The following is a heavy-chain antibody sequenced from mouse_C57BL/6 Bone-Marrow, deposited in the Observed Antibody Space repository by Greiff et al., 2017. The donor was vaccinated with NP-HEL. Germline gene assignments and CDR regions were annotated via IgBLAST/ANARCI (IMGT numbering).Heavy chain of an antibody. CDR2: FHPYNDDT. D-gene: IGHD3-1*01. J-gene: IGHJ2*01. CDR1: GYTFTTYP. Sequence: VKLQQSGAELVKPGASVKMSCKASGYTFTTYPIEWMKQNHGKSLEWIGNFHPYNDDTKYNEKFKGKATLTVEKSSSTVYLELSRFTSDCSAVYSCAKGGGLYYFDYWGQGTTLTVSS. V-gene: IGHV1-47*01. CDR3: AKGGGLYYFDY.